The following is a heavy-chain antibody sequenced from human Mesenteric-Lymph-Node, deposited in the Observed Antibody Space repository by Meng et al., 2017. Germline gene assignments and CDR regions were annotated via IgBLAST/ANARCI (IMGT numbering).Heavy chain of an antibody. V-gene: IGHV1-18*01. CDR1: GYTFTSYG. CDR3: ARVTPKTKSPVFDY. CDR2: ISAYNGNT. Sequence: QVQLVQVGAEVKKPGGSGKVSCKASGYTFTSYGISWVRQAPGQGLEWMGWISAYNGNTNYAQKLQGRVTMTTDTSTSTAYMELRSLRSDDTAVYYCARVTPKTKSPVFDYWGQGTLVTVSS. J-gene: IGHJ4*02.